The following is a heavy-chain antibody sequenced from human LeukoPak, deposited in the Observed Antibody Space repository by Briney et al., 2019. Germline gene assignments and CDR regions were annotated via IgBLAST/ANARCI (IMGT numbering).Heavy chain of an antibody. CDR2: TSSSSSNT. D-gene: IGHD3-16*01. J-gene: IGHJ4*02. CDR3: ARESGQSSYGQPVDY. Sequence: GGSLRLSCAASGFTFSDYYMSWIRQAPGKGLEWVSYTSSSSSNTKYADSVKGRFTVSRDNAKNSLYLQMNSLRAAYADAYFCARESGQSSYGQPVDYWGQGTLVAVSA. V-gene: IGHV3-11*05. CDR1: GFTFSDYY.